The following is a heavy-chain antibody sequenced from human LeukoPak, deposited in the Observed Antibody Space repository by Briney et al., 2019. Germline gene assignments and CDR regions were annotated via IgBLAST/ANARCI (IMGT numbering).Heavy chain of an antibody. CDR1: VFTPEVYT. Sequence: GGCPRVSRAPSVFTPEVYTTHCGPDAPGRGRECGSHISVDGGSTYYADSVKGRFTISRDNSKNSLDLPMNSLRTEDSALYYWAKDVITSVRGVIDYYYGMNIWGQGTTVTVSS. CDR2: ISVDGGST. D-gene: IGHD3-10*01. CDR3: AKDVITSVRGVIDYYYGMNI. V-gene: IGHV3-43*01. J-gene: IGHJ6*02.